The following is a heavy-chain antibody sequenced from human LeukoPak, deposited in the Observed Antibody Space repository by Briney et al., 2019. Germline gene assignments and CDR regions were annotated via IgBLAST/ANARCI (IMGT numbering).Heavy chain of an antibody. CDR3: ASITIFGVVPTTTRFDP. D-gene: IGHD3-3*01. CDR1: GGSFSGYY. V-gene: IGHV4-34*01. CDR2: INHSGST. J-gene: IGHJ5*02. Sequence: PSETLSLTCAVYGGSFSGYYWSWIRQPPGKGLEWIGEINHSGSTNYNPSLKSRVTISVDTSKNQFSLKLSSVTAADTAVYYCASITIFGVVPTTTRFDPWGQGTLVTVSS.